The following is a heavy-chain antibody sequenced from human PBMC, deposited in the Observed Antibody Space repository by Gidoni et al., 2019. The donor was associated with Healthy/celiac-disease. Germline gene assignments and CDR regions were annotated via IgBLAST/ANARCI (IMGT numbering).Heavy chain of an antibody. Sequence: QVQLVESGGGVVQPGRSLRRSWAAAGVTFSSYAMHWVRQAPGKGLDWVAVISYAGSNKYYADSLKGRFTISRDNSKNTLYLQMNSLRAEDTAVYYCARGTHYYGSGSYPFDPWGQGTLVTVSS. J-gene: IGHJ5*02. D-gene: IGHD3-10*01. CDR3: ARGTHYYGSGSYPFDP. CDR2: ISYAGSNK. V-gene: IGHV3-30-3*01. CDR1: GVTFSSYA.